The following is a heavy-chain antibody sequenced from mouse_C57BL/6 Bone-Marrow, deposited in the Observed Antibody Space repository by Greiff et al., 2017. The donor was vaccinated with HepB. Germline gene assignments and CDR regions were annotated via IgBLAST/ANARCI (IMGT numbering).Heavy chain of an antibody. CDR1: GFTFSDYG. CDR3: AKRVITTDWFAY. CDR2: ISSGSSTI. D-gene: IGHD1-1*01. V-gene: IGHV5-17*01. J-gene: IGHJ3*01. Sequence: EVKLMESGGGLVKPGGSLKLSCAASGFTFSDYGMHWVRQAPEKGLEWVAYISSGSSTIYYADTVKGRFTISRDNAKNTRFLQLTSLRSEDTAMYYCAKRVITTDWFAYWGQGTLVTVSA.